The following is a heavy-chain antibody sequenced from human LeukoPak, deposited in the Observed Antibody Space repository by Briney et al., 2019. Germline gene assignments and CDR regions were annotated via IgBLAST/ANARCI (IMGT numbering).Heavy chain of an antibody. CDR1: GISISSDTSY. D-gene: IGHD3-3*01. Sequence: SETLSLTCSVSGISISSDTSYWSWIRQPPGKGLEWLGYIYYSGSTNYNPSLKSRVTISVDTSKNQFSLKLSSVTAADTAVYYCARSANFWSGYPVDWGQGTLVTVYS. CDR2: IYYSGST. V-gene: IGHV4-61*01. CDR3: ARSANFWSGYPVD. J-gene: IGHJ4*02.